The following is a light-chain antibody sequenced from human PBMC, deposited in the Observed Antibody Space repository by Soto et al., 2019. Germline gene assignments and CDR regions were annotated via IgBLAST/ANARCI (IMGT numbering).Light chain of an antibody. CDR1: QSVSTY. J-gene: IGKJ4*01. CDR3: QQRSNWPLT. V-gene: IGKV3-11*01. CDR2: DAS. Sequence: EIVLTQSPATLSLSPGERATLSCRASQSVSTYLAWYHQKPGQAPRLLIYDASNRATGIPARFSGSGSGTDFTLTISSLEPEDFAVYYCQQRSNWPLTFGRGTKVEIK.